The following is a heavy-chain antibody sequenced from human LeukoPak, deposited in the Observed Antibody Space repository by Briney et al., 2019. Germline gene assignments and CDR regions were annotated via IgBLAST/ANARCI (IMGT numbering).Heavy chain of an antibody. CDR2: IYYSGST. V-gene: IGHV4-39*07. D-gene: IGHD5-24*01. CDR3: ARVGIDGYDSRPIDY. CDR1: GGSISSSSYY. Sequence: SETLSLTCTVSGGSISSSSYYWGWIRQPPGKGLEWIGSIYYSGSTYYNPSLKSRVTISVDTSKNQFSLKLSSVTAADTAVYYCARVGIDGYDSRPIDYWGQGTLVTVSS. J-gene: IGHJ4*02.